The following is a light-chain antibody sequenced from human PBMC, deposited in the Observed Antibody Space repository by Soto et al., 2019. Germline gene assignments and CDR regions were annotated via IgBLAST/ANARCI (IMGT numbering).Light chain of an antibody. CDR2: KAS. V-gene: IGKV1-5*03. J-gene: IGKJ2*03. CDR1: QSITSW. CDR3: QQYNSYPYS. Sequence: DIQMTQSPSTLSASVGDRVTITCRASQSITSWLAWYQQKPGKAPKFLIYKASILESGVPSRFSGSGSGTEFTLTISSLQPDDFAPYYCQQYNSYPYSFGQGTKLEIK.